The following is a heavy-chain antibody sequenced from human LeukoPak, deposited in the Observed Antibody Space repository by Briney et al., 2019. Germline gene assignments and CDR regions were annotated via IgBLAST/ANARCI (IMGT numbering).Heavy chain of an antibody. CDR2: INPNSGGT. J-gene: IGHJ4*02. D-gene: IGHD6-13*01. V-gene: IGHV1-2*02. CDR1: AYTFTGYY. CDR3: ASGEGIAAAGIFY. Sequence: ASVKVSCKASAYTFTGYYMHWVRQAPAPGLEWMGWINPNSGGTNYAQKFQGRGNMAMDTSISTAYMELSRLRSDDTAVYYCASGEGIAAAGIFYWGQGTLVTVSS.